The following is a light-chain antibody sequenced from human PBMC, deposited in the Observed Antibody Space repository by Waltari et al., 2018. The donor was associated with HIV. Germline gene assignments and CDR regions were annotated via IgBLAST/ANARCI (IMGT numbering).Light chain of an antibody. Sequence: DIKMTQSPSSLSASVGDSVTITCRTSRPISTYLNWYQQTPGSAPKGLISGASSLKSGVPKRFSGSGSGTFVTLAIDGLQSEDFAIYYCQQSFLTPYTFGQGTKLELK. CDR3: QQSFLTPYT. J-gene: IGKJ2*01. CDR2: GAS. CDR1: RPISTY. V-gene: IGKV1-39*01.